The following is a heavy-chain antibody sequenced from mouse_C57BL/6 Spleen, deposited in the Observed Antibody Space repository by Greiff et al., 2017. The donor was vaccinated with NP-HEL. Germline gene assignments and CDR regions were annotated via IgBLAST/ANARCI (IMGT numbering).Heavy chain of an antibody. V-gene: IGHV1-26*01. J-gene: IGHJ2*01. CDR2: INPNNGGT. CDR3: APRPFDY. Sequence: VQLQQSGPELVKPGASVKISCKASGYTFTDYYMNWVKQSHGKSLEWIGDINPNNGGTSYNQKFKGKATLTVDKSSSTAYMELRSLTSEDSAVYYCAPRPFDYWGQGTTLTVSS. CDR1: GYTFTDYY.